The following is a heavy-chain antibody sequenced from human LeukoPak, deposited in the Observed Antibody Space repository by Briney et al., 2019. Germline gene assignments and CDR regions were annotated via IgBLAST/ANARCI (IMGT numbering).Heavy chain of an antibody. V-gene: IGHV3-23*01. D-gene: IGHD3-10*01. CDR3: AKDGHYYGSGSTHFDY. Sequence: GGSLRLSCEASGFTFSNYAMSWVRQAPGKGLEWVSAISGSGGSTYYADSVKGRFTISRDNSRNTLYPQMNSLRAEDTAVYYCAKDGHYYGSGSTHFDYWGQGTLVTVSS. CDR2: ISGSGGST. J-gene: IGHJ4*02. CDR1: GFTFSNYA.